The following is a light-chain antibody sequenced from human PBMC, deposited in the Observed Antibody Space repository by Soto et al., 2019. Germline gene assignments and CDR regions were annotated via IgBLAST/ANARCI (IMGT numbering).Light chain of an antibody. CDR3: TSWTTSTTMI. V-gene: IGLV2-14*03. CDR2: DVN. CDR1: SSDIGAYNF. Sequence: QSALTQPASVSGSPGQSITISCTGTSSDIGAYNFVSWYQQHPGKAPQLMLYDVNIRPSGVSNRSSGSKYGNTSSLNISGLQAEDEADYYCTSWTTSTTMICVGGTKVTVL. J-gene: IGLJ2*01.